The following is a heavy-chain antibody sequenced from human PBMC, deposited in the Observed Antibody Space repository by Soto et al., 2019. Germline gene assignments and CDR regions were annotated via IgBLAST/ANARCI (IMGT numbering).Heavy chain of an antibody. CDR1: GGTIRSPDW. J-gene: IGHJ5*02. D-gene: IGHD6-19*01. V-gene: IGHV4-4*02. CDR2: IFQSGST. CDR3: ARGRGRYSSGWSWFDP. Sequence: SETLSLTCGVSGGTIRSPDWWTWVRQPPGKGLEWIGEIFQSGSTNYTPSLESRVTISVDKSKNQFSLTLTSVTAADTAVYFCARGRGRYSSGWSWFDPWGQGILVTVS.